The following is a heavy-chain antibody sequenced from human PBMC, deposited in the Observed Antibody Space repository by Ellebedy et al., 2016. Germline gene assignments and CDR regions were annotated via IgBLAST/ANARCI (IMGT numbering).Heavy chain of an antibody. CDR2: IWYDGSNK. J-gene: IGHJ4*02. V-gene: IGHV3-33*01. CDR3: AREGGIFGLDY. Sequence: GGSLRLXXAASGFSFSSYGMYWVRQAPGKGLEWVAVIWYDGSNKYYADSVKGRFTISRDNSKITLYLQMNSLRAEDTALYYCAREGGIFGLDYWGQGTLVTVSS. CDR1: GFSFSSYG. D-gene: IGHD3-3*02.